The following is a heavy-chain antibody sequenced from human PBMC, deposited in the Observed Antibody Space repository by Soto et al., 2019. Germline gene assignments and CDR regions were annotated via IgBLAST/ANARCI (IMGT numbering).Heavy chain of an antibody. CDR2: INAGNGAT. CDR3: ARDFQTQNWFHP. Sequence: ASVKVSCKASGYTFTSYAMHLVRQAPGQRLEWMVWINAGNGATYYADSVRGRFTISRDNSKNTLFLQMNNLRAEDTAMYYCARDFQTQNWFHPWGQGTLVTVSS. CDR1: GYTFTSYA. V-gene: IGHV1-3*01. J-gene: IGHJ5*02.